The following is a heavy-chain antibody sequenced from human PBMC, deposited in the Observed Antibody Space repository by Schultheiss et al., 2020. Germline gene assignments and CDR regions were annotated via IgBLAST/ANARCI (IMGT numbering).Heavy chain of an antibody. D-gene: IGHD2-2*01. CDR3: ARSNEDIVVVPAANFDY. CDR2: INTNTGNP. CDR1: GYTFTSYA. J-gene: IGHJ4*02. V-gene: IGHV7-4-1*02. Sequence: ASVKVSFKASGYTFTSYAMNWVRQAPGQGLEWMGWINTNTGNPTYAQGFTGRFVFSLDTSVSTAYLQISSLKAEDTAVYYCARSNEDIVVVPAANFDYWGQGTLVTVSS.